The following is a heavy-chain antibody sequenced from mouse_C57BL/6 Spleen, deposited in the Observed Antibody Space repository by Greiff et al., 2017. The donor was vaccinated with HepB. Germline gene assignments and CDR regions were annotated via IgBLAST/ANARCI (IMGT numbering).Heavy chain of an antibody. V-gene: IGHV1-81*01. CDR2: IYPRSGNT. J-gene: IGHJ1*03. CDR1: GYTFTSYG. Sequence: VQLQQSGAELARPGASVKLSCKASGYTFTSYGISWVKQRTGQGLEWIGEIYPRSGNTYYNEKFKGKATLTADKSSSTAYMELRSLTSEDSAVYFCARAPTVVARGYFDVWGTGTTVTVSS. D-gene: IGHD1-1*01. CDR3: ARAPTVVARGYFDV.